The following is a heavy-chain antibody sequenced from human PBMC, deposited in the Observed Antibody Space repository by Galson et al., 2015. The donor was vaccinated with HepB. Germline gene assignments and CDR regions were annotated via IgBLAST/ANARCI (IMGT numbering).Heavy chain of an antibody. V-gene: IGHV3-15*01. J-gene: IGHJ6*02. Sequence: SLRLSCAASGFTFSNAWMSWVRQAPGKGLEWVGRIKSKTDGGTTDYAAPVEASFTISRDDSKNTLYLQMNSLKTEDTAVYYCTTDASSAYYYGYYYGVDVWGQGTTVTVSS. D-gene: IGHD3-22*01. CDR2: IKSKTDGGTT. CDR1: GFTFSNAW. CDR3: TTDASSAYYYGYYYGVDV.